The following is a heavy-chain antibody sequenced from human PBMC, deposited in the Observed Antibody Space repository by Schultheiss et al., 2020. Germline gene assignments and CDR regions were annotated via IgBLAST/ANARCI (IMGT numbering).Heavy chain of an antibody. Sequence: SETLSLTCTVSGGSISSSSYYWGWIRQPPGKGLKGLEWIGRIYYSGSTYYNPSLKSRVTISVDTSKNQFSLKLSSVTAADTAVYYCARVDYGGNSRGTWYWGQGTLVTVSS. D-gene: IGHD4-23*01. CDR3: ARVDYGGNSRGTWY. CDR1: GGSISSSSYY. CDR2: IYYSGST. J-gene: IGHJ4*02. V-gene: IGHV4-39*07.